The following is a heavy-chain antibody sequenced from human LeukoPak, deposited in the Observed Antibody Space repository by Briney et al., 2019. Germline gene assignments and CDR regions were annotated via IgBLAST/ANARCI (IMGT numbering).Heavy chain of an antibody. V-gene: IGHV3-33*01. CDR3: ASLGYCSGVSCYGNDY. D-gene: IGHD2-15*01. CDR2: IWYDGSNK. J-gene: IGHJ4*02. CDR1: GFTFSSYG. Sequence: PGGSLRLSCAASGFTFSSYGMHWVRQAPGKGLEWVAVIWYDGSNKYYADSVKGRFTISRDNSKNTLYLQMNSLRAEDTAVYYCASLGYCSGVSCYGNDYWGQGTLVTVSS.